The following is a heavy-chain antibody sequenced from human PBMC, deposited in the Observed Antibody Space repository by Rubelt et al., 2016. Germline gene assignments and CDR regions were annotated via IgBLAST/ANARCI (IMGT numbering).Heavy chain of an antibody. D-gene: IGHD1-26*01. Sequence: SLKSRVTISVDTSKNQFSLNLSSVTAADTAVYYCARDRGQVGATYYYYGMDVWGQGTTVTVSS. CDR3: ARDRGQVGATYYYYGMDV. J-gene: IGHJ6*02. V-gene: IGHV4-59*01.